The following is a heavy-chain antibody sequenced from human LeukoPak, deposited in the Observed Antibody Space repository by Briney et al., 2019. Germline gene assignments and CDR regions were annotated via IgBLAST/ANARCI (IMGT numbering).Heavy chain of an antibody. J-gene: IGHJ3*01. CDR2: IFYTGST. CDR1: GGSISSYY. Sequence: SETLSLTCTVSGGSISSYYWSWIRQPPGKGLEWIGNIFYTGSTKYNPSLKSRVTISVDTSKNQFSLKLSSVTAADTAMYYCARSAHYYYDSASRGVAFDVWGQGTMVTVSS. V-gene: IGHV4-59*01. CDR3: ARSAHYYYDSASRGVAFDV. D-gene: IGHD3-22*01.